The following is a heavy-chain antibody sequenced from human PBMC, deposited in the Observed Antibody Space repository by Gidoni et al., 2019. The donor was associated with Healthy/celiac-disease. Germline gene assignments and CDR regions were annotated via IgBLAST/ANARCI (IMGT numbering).Heavy chain of an antibody. CDR1: GGSISSSSYY. Sequence: QLQLQESGPGLVKPSETLSLTCTVSGGSISSSSYYWGWIRQPPGKGLEWIGSIYYSGSTYYNPSLKSRVTISVDTSKNQFSLKLSSVTAADTAVYYCARQLGYCSSTSCYGWFDPWGQGTLVTVSS. J-gene: IGHJ5*02. V-gene: IGHV4-39*01. CDR3: ARQLGYCSSTSCYGWFDP. D-gene: IGHD2-2*01. CDR2: IYYSGST.